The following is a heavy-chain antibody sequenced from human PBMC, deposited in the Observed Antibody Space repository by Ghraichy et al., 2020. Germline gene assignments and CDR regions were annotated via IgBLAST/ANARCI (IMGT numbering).Heavy chain of an antibody. Sequence: SETLSLTCTVSGGSISSSSYYWGWIRQPPGKGLEWIGSIYYSGSTYYNPSLKSRVTISVDTSKNQFSLKLSSVTAADTAVYYCARHPVGHSGYEGLIFFDYWGQGTLVTVSS. CDR2: IYYSGST. CDR3: ARHPVGHSGYEGLIFFDY. CDR1: GGSISSSSYY. V-gene: IGHV4-39*01. J-gene: IGHJ4*02. D-gene: IGHD5-12*01.